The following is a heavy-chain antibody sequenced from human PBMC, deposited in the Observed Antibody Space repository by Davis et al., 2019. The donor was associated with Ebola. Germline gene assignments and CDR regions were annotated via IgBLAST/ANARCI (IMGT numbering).Heavy chain of an antibody. CDR3: AKDRVPAADAFDI. V-gene: IGHV3-74*01. D-gene: IGHD2-2*01. J-gene: IGHJ3*02. Sequence: GESLKISCVASEFTFRSYWFHWVRQAPGKGLEWVSRIDTDGSTTNYADSVRGRFTISRDNAKNTLFLQMNSLRADDTAVYYCAKDRVPAADAFDIWGQGTMVTVSS. CDR1: EFTFRSYW. CDR2: IDTDGSTT.